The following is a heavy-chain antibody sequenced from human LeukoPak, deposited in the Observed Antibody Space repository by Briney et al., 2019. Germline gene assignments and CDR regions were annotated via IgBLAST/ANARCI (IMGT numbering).Heavy chain of an antibody. CDR2: IYYSGST. Sequence: SETLSLTCTVSGGSISSYYWSWIRQPPGKGLEWIGYIYYSGSTNYNPSLKSRVTISVDKSKNQFSLKLGSVTAADTAVYYCASLYYDILTGYLYFDYWGQGTLVTVSS. D-gene: IGHD3-9*01. CDR3: ASLYYDILTGYLYFDY. CDR1: GGSISSYY. V-gene: IGHV4-59*12. J-gene: IGHJ4*02.